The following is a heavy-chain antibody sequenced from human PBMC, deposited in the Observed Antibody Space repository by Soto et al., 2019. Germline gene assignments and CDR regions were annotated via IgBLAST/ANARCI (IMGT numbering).Heavy chain of an antibody. CDR1: GGSVSSGSYY. CDR2: IYYSGST. Sequence: PSETLSLTCTVSGGSVSSGSYYWSWIRQPPGKGLEWIGYIYYSGSTNYNPSLKSRVTISVDTSKNQFSLKLSSVTAADTAVYYCARVWYYYGSGSYYKRFYFDYWGQGTLVTVS. J-gene: IGHJ4*02. D-gene: IGHD3-10*01. V-gene: IGHV4-61*01. CDR3: ARVWYYYGSGSYYKRFYFDY.